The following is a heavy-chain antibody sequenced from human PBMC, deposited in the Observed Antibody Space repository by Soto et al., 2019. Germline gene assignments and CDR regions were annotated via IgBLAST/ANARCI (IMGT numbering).Heavy chain of an antibody. J-gene: IGHJ4*02. CDR2: FYYTGGT. CDR3: ASPRQGNYDFLSGYYALDY. V-gene: IGHV4-39*01. CDR1: GASISSSRSY. Sequence: LSLTCTVSGASISSSRSYWGWVRQPPGKGLEWIVSFYYTGGTYSTYYNPSLKSRVTISVDTSKSQFSLDLRSVTAADTAVYYCASPRQGNYDFLSGYYALDYWGQGTL. D-gene: IGHD3-3*01.